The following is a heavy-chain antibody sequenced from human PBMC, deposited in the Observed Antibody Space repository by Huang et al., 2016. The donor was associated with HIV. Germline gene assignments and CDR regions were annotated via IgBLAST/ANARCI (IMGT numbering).Heavy chain of an antibody. Sequence: QLQLQESGPGLVKPSETLSLTCTVSGVSISNSRYYWGWIRQPPGKGLVYIGSIYYSGSTSSNPDLKSRITMSIDSSKNQFSLKLNSVTAADTAVYYCSRQDEKGYCAGDCSNHYYFGLDVWGHGTTVTVS. V-gene: IGHV4-39*01. J-gene: IGHJ6*02. CDR2: IYYSGST. CDR3: SRQDEKGYCAGDCSNHYYFGLDV. CDR1: GVSISNSRYY. D-gene: IGHD2-21*02.